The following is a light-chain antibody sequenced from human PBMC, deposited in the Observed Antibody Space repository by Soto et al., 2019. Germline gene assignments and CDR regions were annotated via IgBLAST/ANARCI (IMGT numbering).Light chain of an antibody. J-gene: IGLJ2*01. CDR2: EGS. CDR1: SSDVGSYNL. Sequence: QSALTQPASVSGSPGQSITISCTGTSSDVGSYNLVSWYQQHPGKAPKLMIYEGSKRPSGVSNRFSGSESGNTASLTISGLQAEDEADYYCCSYAGSSTSVVFGGGTKFTVL. CDR3: CSYAGSSTSVV. V-gene: IGLV2-23*01.